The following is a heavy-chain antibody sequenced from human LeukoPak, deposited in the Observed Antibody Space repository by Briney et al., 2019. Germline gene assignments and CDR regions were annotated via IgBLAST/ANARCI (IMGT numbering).Heavy chain of an antibody. J-gene: IGHJ4*02. CDR3: AKDRVEGKKWLAQFDY. CDR1: GFTFSSYA. D-gene: IGHD6-19*01. V-gene: IGHV3-23*01. Sequence: GGSLRLSCGASGFTFSSYAMNWVRQAPGKGLEWVSTLSGSGVSTYYADSVKGRFTISRDNSKNTLYLQMNSLRAEDTAVYHCAKDRVEGKKWLAQFDYWGQGTLVTVSS. CDR2: LSGSGVST.